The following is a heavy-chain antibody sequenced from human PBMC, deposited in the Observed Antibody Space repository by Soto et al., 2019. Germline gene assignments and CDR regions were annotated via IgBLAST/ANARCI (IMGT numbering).Heavy chain of an antibody. CDR3: ARGGVVAARDAFDI. CDR2: IIPIVGTA. V-gene: IGHV1-69*01. CDR1: GGTFSSYA. J-gene: IGHJ3*02. Sequence: QVQLVQSGAEVKKPGSSVKVSCKASGGTFSSYAISWVRQAPGQGLEWMGGIIPIVGTANYAQKFQGRVTITADEYTSTAYMELSSLRSEDTAVYYCARGGVVAARDAFDIWGQGTMVTVSS. D-gene: IGHD2-15*01.